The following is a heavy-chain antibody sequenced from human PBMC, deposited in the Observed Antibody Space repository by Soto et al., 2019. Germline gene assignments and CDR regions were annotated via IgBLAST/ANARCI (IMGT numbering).Heavy chain of an antibody. CDR1: GDSIRSYS. CDR3: ARDQAAYNSGSQDI. D-gene: IGHD6-19*01. V-gene: IGHV4-4*07. Sequence: QVQLQESGPGLVKPSETLSLTCTVSGDSIRSYSWTWIRQPAGKGLEGIGRINTSGDTTYSPSLKSRVTMTLDTSKNQFSMRLSSVTAADTAVYYCARDQAAYNSGSQDIWGQGTTVTVSS. CDR2: INTSGDT. J-gene: IGHJ3*02.